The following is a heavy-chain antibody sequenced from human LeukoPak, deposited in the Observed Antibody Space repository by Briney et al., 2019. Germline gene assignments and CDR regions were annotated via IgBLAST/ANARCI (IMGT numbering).Heavy chain of an antibody. CDR1: ALTFSDYS. Sequence: GGSLRLFCSASALTFSDYSINWVRQAPGKGLEWISYISSNGSTIYYAASVKGRFTISRDSAKNSLYLQMNGLRAEDTAIYYCARGPKTSFDYWGQGTLVTVSS. J-gene: IGHJ4*02. CDR3: ARGPKTSFDY. V-gene: IGHV3-48*01. CDR2: ISSNGSTI.